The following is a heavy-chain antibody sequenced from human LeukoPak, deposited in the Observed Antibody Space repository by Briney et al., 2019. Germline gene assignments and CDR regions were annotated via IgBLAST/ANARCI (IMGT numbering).Heavy chain of an antibody. D-gene: IGHD3-22*01. CDR3: AKLLGYYYDSSVGY. J-gene: IGHJ4*02. CDR2: ISGSGGST. Sequence: GGSLRLSCAASGFTFSTYAMSWVRQAPGKGLEWVSTISGSGGSTYYADSVKGRFTISRDNSKNTLYLQMNSLRAEDTAVYYCAKLLGYYYDSSVGYWGQGTLVTVSS. V-gene: IGHV3-23*01. CDR1: GFTFSTYA.